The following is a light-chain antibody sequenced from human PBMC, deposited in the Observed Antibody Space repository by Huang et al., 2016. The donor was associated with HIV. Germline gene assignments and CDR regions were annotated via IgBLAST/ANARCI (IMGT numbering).Light chain of an antibody. CDR3: QQYQSAPST. Sequence: DIQMTQSPSSLSASVGDRVTIICRASPGISKSLAWYQQKPGKAPKLLLYATSKMEWGVPSRRSGSGSGTHYTLTISALQPEDLATYYCQQYQSAPSTFGQGTKVEI. J-gene: IGKJ1*01. V-gene: IGKV1-NL1*01. CDR1: PGISKS. CDR2: ATS.